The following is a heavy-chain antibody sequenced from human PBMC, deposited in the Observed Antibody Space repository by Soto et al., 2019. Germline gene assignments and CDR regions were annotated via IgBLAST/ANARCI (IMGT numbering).Heavy chain of an antibody. Sequence: QAQLVPSGAEVKKPGASVKVSCKASGYTFTSYGISWVRQSPGQGREWMGWISAYNGNTNYAQKLQGRVSMTTDSSSSTAYMELRRLISDDKAIYYCARADTVLITNWFDSWGQGTLVTVSS. D-gene: IGHD4-17*01. V-gene: IGHV1-18*01. CDR1: GYTFTSYG. J-gene: IGHJ5*01. CDR2: ISAYNGNT. CDR3: ARADTVLITNWFDS.